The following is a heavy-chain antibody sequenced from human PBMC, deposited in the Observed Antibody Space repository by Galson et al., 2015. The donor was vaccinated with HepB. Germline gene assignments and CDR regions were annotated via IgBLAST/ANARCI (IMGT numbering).Heavy chain of an antibody. D-gene: IGHD3-22*01. CDR3: VGGPAGYDTSGYFDF. CDR1: GFSFSSYD. J-gene: IGHJ4*02. Sequence: SVKVSCKASGFSFSSYDINWVRQATGQGLEWMGWMSPKSGNTGYAQKFKGRVTMTRDTSISTAYMELSRLRSEDTAVYYCVGGPAGYDTSGYFDFWGQGTLVTVSS. V-gene: IGHV1-8*01. CDR2: MSPKSGNT.